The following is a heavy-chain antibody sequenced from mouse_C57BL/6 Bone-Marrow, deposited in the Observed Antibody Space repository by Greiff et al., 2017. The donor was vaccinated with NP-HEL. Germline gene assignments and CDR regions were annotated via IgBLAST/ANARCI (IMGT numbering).Heavy chain of an antibody. CDR3: ARVYYGSSYGWYFDV. D-gene: IGHD1-1*01. CDR1: GYSITSGYY. J-gene: IGHJ1*03. CDR2: ISYDGSN. V-gene: IGHV3-6*01. Sequence: EVKLVESGPGLVKPSQSLSLTCSVTGYSITSGYYWNWIRQFPGNKLEWMGYISYDGSNNSNPSLKNRISITRDTSKNQFFLKLNSVTTEDTATYYCARVYYGSSYGWYFDVWGTGTTVTVSS.